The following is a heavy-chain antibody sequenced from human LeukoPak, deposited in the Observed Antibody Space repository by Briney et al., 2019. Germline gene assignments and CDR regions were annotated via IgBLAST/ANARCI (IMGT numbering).Heavy chain of an antibody. D-gene: IGHD2-21*02. CDR2: ISGSGGST. V-gene: IGHV3-23*01. J-gene: IGHJ4*02. Sequence: GGSLRLSCTASGLTFSTYAMSWVRQAPGKGLEWVSAISGSGGSTYYADSVKGWFTISRDNSKNTLYLQMNSLRAEDTAVYYCAKACGGDCYLYYFDYWGQGTLVTVSS. CDR3: AKACGGDCYLYYFDY. CDR1: GLTFSTYA.